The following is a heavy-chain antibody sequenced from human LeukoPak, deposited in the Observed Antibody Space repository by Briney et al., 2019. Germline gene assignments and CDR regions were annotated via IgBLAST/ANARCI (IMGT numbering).Heavy chain of an antibody. D-gene: IGHD3-10*02. Sequence: GGSLRLSCAASGFTFSSHGMVWVRQAPGKGLEWVSSISSSSSYIYYADSVKGRFTISRDNAKNSLYLQMNSLRAEDTAVYYCAELGITMIGGVWGKGTTVTISS. CDR1: GFTFSSHG. CDR3: AELGITMIGGV. CDR2: ISSSSSYI. V-gene: IGHV3-21*01. J-gene: IGHJ6*04.